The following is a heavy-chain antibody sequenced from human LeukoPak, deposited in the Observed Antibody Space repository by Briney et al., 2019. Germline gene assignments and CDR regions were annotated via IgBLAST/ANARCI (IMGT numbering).Heavy chain of an antibody. CDR2: MSYDGSLK. Sequence: GGSLRLSCAASGFTFSRYSMHWVRQAPGKGLEWVGIMSYDGSLKYYADSVKGRFTISRDNSKNTLYLQMNSLRAEDTAVYYCARVGGSGSSLYYFGYWGQGTLVTVSS. V-gene: IGHV3-30*03. CDR3: ARVGGSGSSLYYFGY. D-gene: IGHD3-10*01. CDR1: GFTFSRYS. J-gene: IGHJ4*02.